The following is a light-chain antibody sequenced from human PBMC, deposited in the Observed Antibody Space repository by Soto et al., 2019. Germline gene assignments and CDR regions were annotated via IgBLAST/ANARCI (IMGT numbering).Light chain of an antibody. V-gene: IGLV2-14*01. CDR1: SSDVGGYNY. J-gene: IGLJ2*01. Sequence: QSALTQPASVSGSPGQSITISCTGTSSDVGGYNYVSWYQQHPGKAPKLMIYDVSNRPSGVSNRFSGSKSGNTASPTISGLQAEDEDDYYCSSYTGSSTQVFGGGTKLTVL. CDR3: SSYTGSSTQV. CDR2: DVS.